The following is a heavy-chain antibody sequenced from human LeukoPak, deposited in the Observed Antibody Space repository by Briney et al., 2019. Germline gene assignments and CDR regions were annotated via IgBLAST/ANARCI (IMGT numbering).Heavy chain of an antibody. CDR3: ARYVGYCSSTSCYDYYYYMDV. D-gene: IGHD2-2*01. J-gene: IGHJ6*03. CDR1: GYTFTSYG. Sequence: ASVKVSCKASGYTFTSYGISWVRQAPGQGLEWMGWISAYNGNTNYAQKLQGRVTMTTDTSTSTAYMELRSLRSDDTAVYYCARYVGYCSSTSCYDYYYYMDVWGKGTAVTVSS. V-gene: IGHV1-18*01. CDR2: ISAYNGNT.